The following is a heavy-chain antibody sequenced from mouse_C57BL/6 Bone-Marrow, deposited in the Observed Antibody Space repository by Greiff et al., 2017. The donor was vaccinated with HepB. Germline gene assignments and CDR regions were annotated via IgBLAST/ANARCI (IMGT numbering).Heavy chain of an antibody. J-gene: IGHJ3*01. Sequence: QVQLQQSGPELVKPGASVKISCKASGYAFSSSWMNWVKQRPGKGLEWIGRIYPGDGDTNYNGKFKGKATLTADKSSSTAYMQLSSLTSEDSAVYICARNGVTSPLNYYQAWIAYWGQETLGTVSA. CDR2: IYPGDGDT. V-gene: IGHV1-82*01. CDR3: ARNGVTSPLNYYQAWIAY. CDR1: GYAFSSSW. D-gene: IGHD2-1*01.